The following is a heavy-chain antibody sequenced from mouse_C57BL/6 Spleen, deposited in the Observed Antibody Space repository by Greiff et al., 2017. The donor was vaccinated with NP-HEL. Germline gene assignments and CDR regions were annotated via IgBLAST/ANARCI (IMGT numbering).Heavy chain of an antibody. J-gene: IGHJ3*01. CDR1: GFTFSDYG. Sequence: EVQLVESGGGLVKPGGSLKLSCAASGFTFSDYGMHWVRQAPEKGLEWVAYISSGSSTIYYADTVKGRFTISRDNAKNTLFLQMTSLRSEDTAMYYCARATTGTVAWFAYWGQGTLVTVSA. V-gene: IGHV5-17*01. D-gene: IGHD4-1*02. CDR3: ARATTGTVAWFAY. CDR2: ISSGSSTI.